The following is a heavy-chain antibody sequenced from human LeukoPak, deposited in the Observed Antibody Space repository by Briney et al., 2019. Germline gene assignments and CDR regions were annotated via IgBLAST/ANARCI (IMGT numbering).Heavy chain of an antibody. J-gene: IGHJ6*04. Sequence: SETLSLTCAVYGGSFSGYYWSWIRQPPGKGLEWIGEINHSGSTNYNPSLKSRVTISVDTSKNQFSLKLSSVTAADTAVYNCARVLGYCSSTSRYYYYYYGMDVWGKGTTVTVSS. D-gene: IGHD2-2*01. CDR2: INHSGST. CDR1: GGSFSGYY. CDR3: ARVLGYCSSTSRYYYYYYGMDV. V-gene: IGHV4-34*01.